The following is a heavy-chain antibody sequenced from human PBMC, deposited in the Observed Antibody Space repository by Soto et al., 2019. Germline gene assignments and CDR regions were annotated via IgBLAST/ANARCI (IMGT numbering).Heavy chain of an antibody. V-gene: IGHV1-3*04. CDR3: ARDRYGDYGVDY. CDR2: INTGDGNT. CDR1: GYTFTSYA. J-gene: IGHJ4*02. Sequence: QVPLVQSGAEVKNPGASVKVSCKASGYTFTSYAMHWVRQAPGQRLEWMGWINTGDGNTKSSQKFQGRVTITRDTSASTAYMELSSLRSEDTAVYYCARDRYGDYGVDYWGQGTLVTVSS. D-gene: IGHD4-17*01.